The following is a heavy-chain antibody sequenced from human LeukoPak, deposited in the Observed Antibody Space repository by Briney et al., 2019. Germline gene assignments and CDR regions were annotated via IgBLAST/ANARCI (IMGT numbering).Heavy chain of an antibody. CDR1: GFTVSKKH. V-gene: IGHV3-66*01. D-gene: IGHD3-16*01. J-gene: IGHJ4*02. CDR2: IYSDGST. CDR3: ARDSGGINAY. Sequence: GGSLRLSCAASGFTVSKKHMSWDRQAPGKGLEWVSGIYSDGSTYYADSVKGRFIISRDNSKNTLYLQMNSLRAEDTAVYYCARDSGGINAYWGQGTLVTVSS.